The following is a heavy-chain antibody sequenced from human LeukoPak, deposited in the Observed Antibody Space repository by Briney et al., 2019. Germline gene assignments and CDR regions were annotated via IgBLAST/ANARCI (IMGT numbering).Heavy chain of an antibody. Sequence: SETLSLTCTVSGGSISSYYWSWIRQPAGKGLEWIGRIYTSGSTNYNPSLKSRVTMSVDTSKNQFSLKLSSVTAADTAVYYCARDLLEQQLEGAFDIWGQGTMVTVSS. CDR1: GGSISSYY. CDR3: ARDLLEQQLEGAFDI. D-gene: IGHD6-13*01. V-gene: IGHV4-4*07. CDR2: IYTSGST. J-gene: IGHJ3*02.